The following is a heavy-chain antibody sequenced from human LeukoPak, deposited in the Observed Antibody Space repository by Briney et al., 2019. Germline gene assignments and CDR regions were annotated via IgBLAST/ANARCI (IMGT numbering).Heavy chain of an antibody. J-gene: IGHJ4*02. V-gene: IGHV3-23*01. D-gene: IGHD6-6*01. CDR1: GFTFSSYA. CDR2: ISGSGGHT. Sequence: GGSLRLSCVASGFTFSSYAVSWVRQAPGKGLEWVSSISGSGGHTYYVDSVKGRFTISRDNSKNTLYPQMNSLRAEDTAVYYCAKDLSSSHVSEYFDYWGQGTLVTVSS. CDR3: AKDLSSSHVSEYFDY.